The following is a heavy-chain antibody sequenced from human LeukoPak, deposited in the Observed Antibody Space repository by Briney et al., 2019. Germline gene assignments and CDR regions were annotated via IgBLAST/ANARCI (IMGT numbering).Heavy chain of an antibody. CDR3: ARDRIVGAIPIDY. CDR1: GFTFSSYS. J-gene: IGHJ4*02. V-gene: IGHV3-21*01. CDR2: ISSSSSYI. D-gene: IGHD1-26*01. Sequence: GGSLRLSCAASGFTFSSYSMNWVRQAPGKGLEWVSSISSSSSYIYYADSVKGRFTISRDNAKSSLYLQMNSLRAEDTAVYYCARDRIVGAIPIDYWGQGTLVTVSS.